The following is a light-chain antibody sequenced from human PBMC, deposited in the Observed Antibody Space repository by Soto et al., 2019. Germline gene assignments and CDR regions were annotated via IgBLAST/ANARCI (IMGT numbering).Light chain of an antibody. CDR1: SSNIGGNS. V-gene: IGLV1-51*01. J-gene: IGLJ1*01. CDR3: RLWDISLSADV. Sequence: SALKQPPSVSAAPGQKVTISCPGSSSNIGGNSFPRYQQPPGTPPNLLIYADSKHTSGIPARFSGSKPDTSATLVITGFQTRNEADYYTRLWDISLSADVFGTGTKVTVL. CDR2: ADS.